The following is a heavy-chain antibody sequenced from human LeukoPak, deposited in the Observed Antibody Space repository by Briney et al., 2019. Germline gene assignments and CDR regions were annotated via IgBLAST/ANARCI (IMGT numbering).Heavy chain of an antibody. J-gene: IGHJ4*02. Sequence: SEILSLTCAVYGGSFSGYYWSWIRQPPGKGLEWIGEINHSGSTNYNPSLKSRVTISVDTSKNQFSPKLSSVTAADTAVYYCARARNWNKYYFDYWGQGTLVTVSS. D-gene: IGHD1/OR15-1a*01. CDR3: ARARNWNKYYFDY. CDR2: INHSGST. V-gene: IGHV4-34*01. CDR1: GGSFSGYY.